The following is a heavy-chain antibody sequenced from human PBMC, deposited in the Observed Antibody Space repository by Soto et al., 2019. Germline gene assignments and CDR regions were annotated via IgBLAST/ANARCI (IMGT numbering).Heavy chain of an antibody. J-gene: IGHJ6*02. CDR2: IGYDGSNK. CDR3: ARDRLAVAGTDYYYGMDV. Sequence: QVQLVESGGGVAQPGRSLRLSCAGSGLPFRSYGLHGFRKAPGRGLEGGAVIGYDGSNKYYADSVKGRFTISRDNSKNTLYLQMNSLRAEDTAVYYCARDRLAVAGTDYYYGMDVWGQGTTVTVSS. V-gene: IGHV3-33*01. D-gene: IGHD6-19*01. CDR1: GLPFRSYG.